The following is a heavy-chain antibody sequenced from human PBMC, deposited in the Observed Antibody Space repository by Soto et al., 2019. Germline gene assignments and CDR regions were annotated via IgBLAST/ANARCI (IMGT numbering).Heavy chain of an antibody. CDR3: ARVGGSYRFAFDI. D-gene: IGHD3-16*02. CDR2: ISSSSSYI. V-gene: IGHV3-21*01. J-gene: IGHJ3*02. CDR1: GFTFSSYS. Sequence: EVQLVESGGGLVKPGGSLRLSCAASGFTFSSYSMNWVRQAPGKGLEWVSSISSSSSYIYYADSVKGRFTISRDNAKNSLYLQMNSLRAEDTAVYYCARVGGSYRFAFDIWGQGTMVTVSS.